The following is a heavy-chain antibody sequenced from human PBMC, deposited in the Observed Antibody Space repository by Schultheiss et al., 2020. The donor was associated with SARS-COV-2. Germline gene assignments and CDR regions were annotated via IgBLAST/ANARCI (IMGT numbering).Heavy chain of an antibody. CDR1: GGSFSGYY. D-gene: IGHD2-2*01. CDR3: ARVTKSTSCHIDP. J-gene: IGHJ5*02. V-gene: IGHV4-30-4*08. CDR2: IYYSGST. Sequence: SETLSLTCAVYGGSFSGYYWSWIRQHPGKGLEWIGYIYYSGSTYYNPSLKSRVTISVDTSKNQFSLKLSSVTAADTAVYYCARVTKSTSCHIDPWGQGTLVTVSS.